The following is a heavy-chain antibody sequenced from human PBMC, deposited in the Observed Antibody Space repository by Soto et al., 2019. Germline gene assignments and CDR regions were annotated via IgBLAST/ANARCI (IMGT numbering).Heavy chain of an antibody. V-gene: IGHV1-69*13. CDR3: ARDSTFRLGGRSDEYYYYYYGMDV. D-gene: IGHD2-2*01. CDR2: IIPIFGTT. J-gene: IGHJ6*02. Sequence: ASVKVSCKASGGTFSSYAISWVRQAPGQGLERIGRIIPIFGTTNYAQKFQGRVTMTGDESTSTVYMELSSLRSEDTAVYYCARDSTFRLGGRSDEYYYYYYGMDVWGQGTTVTVSS. CDR1: GGTFSSYA.